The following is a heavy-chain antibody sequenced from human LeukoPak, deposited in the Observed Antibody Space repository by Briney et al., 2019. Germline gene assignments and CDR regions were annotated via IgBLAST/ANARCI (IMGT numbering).Heavy chain of an antibody. Sequence: GGSLRLSCVESGFTSSNYAMSWVRQAPGGGLEWFAAISGNGGTTYYADSVKGRFTISRDNSKNTLYLQMNSLRAEDTAVFYCAKATTISAAGSHFVYWGQGTLVTVSS. D-gene: IGHD6-13*01. CDR1: GFTSSNYA. CDR2: ISGNGGTT. J-gene: IGHJ4*02. V-gene: IGHV3-23*01. CDR3: AKATTISAAGSHFVY.